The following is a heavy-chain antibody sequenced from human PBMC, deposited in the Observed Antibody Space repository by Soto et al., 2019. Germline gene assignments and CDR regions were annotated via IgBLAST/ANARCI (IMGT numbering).Heavy chain of an antibody. V-gene: IGHV4-61*08. CDR3: ARTYYDFWSGYWRWFDP. Sequence: SETLSLTCTVSGGSIISGDYYWSWIRQPPGKGLEWIGYIYYNGSTNYNPSLKSRVTISVDTSKNQFSLKLSSVTAADTAVYYCARTYYDFWSGYWRWFDPWGQGTLVTVSS. CDR2: IYYNGST. D-gene: IGHD3-3*01. J-gene: IGHJ5*02. CDR1: GGSIISGDYY.